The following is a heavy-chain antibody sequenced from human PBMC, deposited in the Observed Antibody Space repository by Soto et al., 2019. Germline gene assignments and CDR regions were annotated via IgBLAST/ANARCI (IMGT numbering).Heavy chain of an antibody. CDR2: VSHDGRNT. J-gene: IGHJ4*02. CDR1: GFTFSDYA. CDR3: AKGGRQWLVTSYFNY. D-gene: IGHD6-19*01. Sequence: VQLVESGGGVVQPGRSLRLSCAASGFTFSDYAMHWVRQAPGKGLEWVAVVSHDGRNTHYADSVKGRFTISRDSSKNTVYLEMTSLRAEDTACYYCAKGGRQWLVTSYFNYWGQGALVTVSS. V-gene: IGHV3-30*18.